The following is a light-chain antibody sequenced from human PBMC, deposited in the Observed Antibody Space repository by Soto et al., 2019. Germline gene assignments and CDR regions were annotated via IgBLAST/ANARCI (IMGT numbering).Light chain of an antibody. V-gene: IGLV2-11*01. Sequence: QSALTQPRSVSGSPGQSVTISCTGTSSDVGGYNNVSWYQQHPGKAPKLMIHDVSQRPSGVPDRFSGSKSGNTASLTISGLQAEDEADYYCCSSAGSYSLFGGGTQLTVL. CDR1: SSDVGGYNN. J-gene: IGLJ2*01. CDR3: CSSAGSYSL. CDR2: DVS.